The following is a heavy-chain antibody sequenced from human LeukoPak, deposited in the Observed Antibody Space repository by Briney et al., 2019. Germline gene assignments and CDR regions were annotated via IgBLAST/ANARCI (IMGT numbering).Heavy chain of an antibody. J-gene: IGHJ5*02. CDR3: AKAHPDNWNDVPGRFDP. CDR1: GFTFSSYG. CDR2: IRYDGSNK. V-gene: IGHV3-30*02. Sequence: GGSLRLSCAASGFTFSSYGMHWVRQAPGKGLEWVVFIRYDGSNKYYADSVKGRFTISRDNSKNTLYLQMNSLRAEDTAVYYCAKAHPDNWNDVPGRFDPWGQGTLVTVSS. D-gene: IGHD1-20*01.